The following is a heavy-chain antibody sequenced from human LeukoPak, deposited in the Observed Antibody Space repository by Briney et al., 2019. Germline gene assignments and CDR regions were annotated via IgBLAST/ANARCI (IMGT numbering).Heavy chain of an antibody. Sequence: ASVKVSCKASGYTFTSYGISWVRQAPGQGLEWMGWISAYNGNTNYAQKLQGRVTMTTDTSTSTAYMELRSLRSDDTAVYYCARVEDIVVVPAATHNWFDPWGQGTLVTASS. D-gene: IGHD2-2*01. V-gene: IGHV1-18*01. CDR1: GYTFTSYG. CDR3: ARVEDIVVVPAATHNWFDP. J-gene: IGHJ5*02. CDR2: ISAYNGNT.